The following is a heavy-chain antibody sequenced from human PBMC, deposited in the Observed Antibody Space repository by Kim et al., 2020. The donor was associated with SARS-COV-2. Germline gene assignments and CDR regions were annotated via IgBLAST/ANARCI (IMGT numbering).Heavy chain of an antibody. D-gene: IGHD3-10*01. CDR3: ARGGLAYYYGSGSSSLWFGP. Sequence: SETLSLTCAVYGGSFSGYYWSWIRQPPGKGLEWIGEINHSGSTNYNPSLKSRVTISVDTSKNQFSLKLSSVTAADKAVYYCARGGLAYYYGSGSSSLWFGPWVQASLLTVCS. CDR1: GGSFSGYY. V-gene: IGHV4-34*01. CDR2: INHSGST. J-gene: IGHJ5*02.